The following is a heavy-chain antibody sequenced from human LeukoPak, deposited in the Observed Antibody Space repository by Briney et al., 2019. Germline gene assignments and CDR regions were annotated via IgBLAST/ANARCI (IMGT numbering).Heavy chain of an antibody. V-gene: IGHV3-66*02. Sequence: GGSLRLSCAASGFTVSSNYMSWVRQAPGKGLEWVSVIYSGGSTYYADSVKGRFTISRDNSKNTLYLQMISLRAEDTAVYYCAREIAVAGTDYWGQGTLVTVSS. J-gene: IGHJ4*02. CDR2: IYSGGST. CDR3: AREIAVAGTDY. CDR1: GFTVSSNY. D-gene: IGHD6-19*01.